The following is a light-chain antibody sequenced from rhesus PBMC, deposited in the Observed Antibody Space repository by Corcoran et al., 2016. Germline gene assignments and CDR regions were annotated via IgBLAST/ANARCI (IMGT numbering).Light chain of an antibody. CDR1: QGISSY. V-gene: IGKV1-32*02. CDR2: YAT. J-gene: IGKJ2*01. Sequence: DIQMSQSPSSLSASVGDRVTITCRASQGISSYLNWYQQKPGKAPKLLINYATTLASGVPSRFSGSGAGTDFTLTISSLQPEDFATYYCQQGNSSPYSFGQGTKVEIK. CDR3: QQGNSSPYS.